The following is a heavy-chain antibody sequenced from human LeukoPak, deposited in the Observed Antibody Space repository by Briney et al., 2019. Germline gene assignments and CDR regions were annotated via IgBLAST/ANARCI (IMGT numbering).Heavy chain of an antibody. CDR1: GGSISSGGYS. D-gene: IGHD3-22*01. CDR3: ARWYYDGSGYRYLDH. V-gene: IGHV4-30-2*02. Sequence: PSETLSLTCAVSGGSISSGGYSWSWIRQPPGKGLEWIGYIYHSGSTYYNPSLKSRVTISVDRSKNQFSLKLSSVTVADTAVYYCARWYYDGSGYRYLDHWGQGSLVTVSS. CDR2: IYHSGST. J-gene: IGHJ4*02.